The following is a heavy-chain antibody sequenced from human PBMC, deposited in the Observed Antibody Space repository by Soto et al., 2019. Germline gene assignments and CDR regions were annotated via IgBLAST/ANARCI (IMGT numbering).Heavy chain of an antibody. CDR2: ISSTSSGI. J-gene: IGHJ3*01. V-gene: IGHV3-21*06. CDR3: LRGGRGYTRDDVLDA. D-gene: IGHD2-2*02. CDR1: GFTFRSYS. Sequence: EVQLVESGGGLVKPGGSLRLSCVDSGFTFRSYSMNWVRQAPGKGLEWVASISSTSSGIWYADSLKGRFTISRDNAKNSLFLQMDSLRADDTAVYYCLRGGRGYTRDDVLDAWGHGTMVTVSS.